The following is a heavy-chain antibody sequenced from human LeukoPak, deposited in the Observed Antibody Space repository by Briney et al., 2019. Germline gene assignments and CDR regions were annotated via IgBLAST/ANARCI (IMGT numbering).Heavy chain of an antibody. CDR2: IWYDGSKK. J-gene: IGHJ4*02. Sequence: GGSLRLSCAASGFSFSSYGMHWVRQAPGKGLEWVAVIWYDGSKKYYADSVKGRFIISRDNSKNTLYLEMNSLRAEDTAVYYCARGLTQIPRLATGLGHWGQGPLFTVSS. CDR1: GFSFSSYG. CDR3: ARGLTQIPRLATGLGH. V-gene: IGHV3-33*01. D-gene: IGHD3-9*01.